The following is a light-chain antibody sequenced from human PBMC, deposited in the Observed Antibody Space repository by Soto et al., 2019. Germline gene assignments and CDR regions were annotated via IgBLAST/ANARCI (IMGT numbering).Light chain of an antibody. Sequence: DIQRTPSPAFLSPSIGGSVTITGRASQVISTSLAWYQVKPGKAPKLLIYAASTLESGVPSRFSATVSGTEFSLTISSLQSEDFAVYYCQQYNNWPSITFGQGTRLEIK. CDR3: QQYNNWPSIT. CDR2: AAS. J-gene: IGKJ5*01. CDR1: QVISTS. V-gene: IGKV1-9*01.